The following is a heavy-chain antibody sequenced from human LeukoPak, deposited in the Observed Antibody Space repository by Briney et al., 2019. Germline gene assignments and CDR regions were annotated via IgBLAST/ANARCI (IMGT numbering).Heavy chain of an antibody. CDR1: GFSISSYA. D-gene: IGHD4/OR15-4a*01. J-gene: IGHJ4*02. CDR3: AKHPVDYVDYGGSYYFDY. CDR2: ISGSGGST. V-gene: IGHV3-23*01. Sequence: GGSLRLSCAASGFSISSYAMSWVRQAPGKGLEWVSGISGSGGSTDNAGSVKGRYSISRDNSRNTVYLQMSNLRAEDTALYYCAKHPVDYVDYGGSYYFDYWGQGTLVTASS.